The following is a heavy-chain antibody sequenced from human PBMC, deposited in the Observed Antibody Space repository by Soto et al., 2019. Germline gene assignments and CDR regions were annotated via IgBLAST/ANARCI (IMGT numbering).Heavy chain of an antibody. Sequence: GGSQRLSCAASGFTFRSYARHWVRQAPGKGLEWVAVIAYDGRNKYYADSVKGRFTISRDNSKNTLYLQMNSLRIEDTAVYYCARELERVFDYWGQGTLVTVSS. J-gene: IGHJ4*02. CDR1: GFTFRSYA. CDR3: ARELERVFDY. D-gene: IGHD1-1*01. V-gene: IGHV3-30*04. CDR2: IAYDGRNK.